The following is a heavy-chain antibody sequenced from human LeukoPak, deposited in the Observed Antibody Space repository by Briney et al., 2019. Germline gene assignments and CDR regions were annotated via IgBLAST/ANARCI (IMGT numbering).Heavy chain of an antibody. V-gene: IGHV4-4*07. CDR3: AIQRRYDSSGYYVDY. CDR1: GGSISSYY. CDR2: IYTSGST. Sequence: PSETLSLTCTVSGGSISSYYWSWIRQPAGKGLEWIGRIYTSGSTNYNPSLKSRVTMSVDTSKNQFSLKLSSVTAADTAVYYCAIQRRYDSSGYYVDYWGQGTLVTVSS. J-gene: IGHJ4*02. D-gene: IGHD3-22*01.